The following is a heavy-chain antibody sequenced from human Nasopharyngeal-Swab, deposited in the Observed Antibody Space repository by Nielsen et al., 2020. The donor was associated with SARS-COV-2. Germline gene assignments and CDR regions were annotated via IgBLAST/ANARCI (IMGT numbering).Heavy chain of an antibody. CDR2: INQDGSEQ. V-gene: IGHV3-7*01. CDR1: GFTFSTYW. CDR3: AKDLAGSDY. Sequence: GESLKISCAASGFTFSTYWMSWVRQAPGKGPEWVANINQDGSEQYYVDSVKGRFTISRDNAKTSLYLQMNSLRADDTAVYYCAKDLAGSDYWGQGTLVTVSS. D-gene: IGHD6-13*01. J-gene: IGHJ4*02.